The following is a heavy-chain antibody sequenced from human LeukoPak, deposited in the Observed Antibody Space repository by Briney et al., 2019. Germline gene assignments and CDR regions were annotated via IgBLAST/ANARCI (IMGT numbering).Heavy chain of an antibody. D-gene: IGHD4-17*01. Sequence: GGSLGLSCAASGFTFSTYYMYWIRQAPGKGLEWVSYISHTGSAIYYADSAKGRFTISRDNAKKSLYLQMNSLRVEDTAVYYCARAVTLDYWGQGTLVTVSS. CDR3: ARAVTLDY. J-gene: IGHJ4*02. CDR2: ISHTGSAI. CDR1: GFTFSTYY. V-gene: IGHV3-11*01.